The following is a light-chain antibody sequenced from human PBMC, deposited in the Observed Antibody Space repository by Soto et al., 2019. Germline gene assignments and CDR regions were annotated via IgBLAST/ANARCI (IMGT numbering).Light chain of an antibody. CDR2: DVI. V-gene: IGLV2-23*02. Sequence: QSVLTQPASVSGSPGQSITISCTGTSSDVGSYNLISWYLQVPGKAPKLIVFDVIKRPSEFSDRFSGSKSGNTASLTISGLQAEDEADYYCCSYTGSAWVFGGGTQLTVL. J-gene: IGLJ3*02. CDR1: SSDVGSYNL. CDR3: CSYTGSAWV.